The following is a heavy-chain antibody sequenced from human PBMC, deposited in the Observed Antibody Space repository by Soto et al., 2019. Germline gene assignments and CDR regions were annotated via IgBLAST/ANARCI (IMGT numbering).Heavy chain of an antibody. CDR2: INPDNGNT. D-gene: IGHD2-15*01. CDR3: ARGIATGQLDP. CDR1: GYTFTRYT. Sequence: QVQLVQSGAEVNKPGASVKIYCKASGYTFTRYTRNWVRQAPGQRLEWMGWINPDNGNTQSSQKFQDRVIITRDTSASTASMDLSSLRSEDTAVYYCARGIATGQLDPWGQGTLVTVSS. J-gene: IGHJ5*02. V-gene: IGHV1-3*01.